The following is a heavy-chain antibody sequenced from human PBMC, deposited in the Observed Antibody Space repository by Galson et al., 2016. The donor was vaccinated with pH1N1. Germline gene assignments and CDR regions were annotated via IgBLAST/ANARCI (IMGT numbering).Heavy chain of an antibody. CDR1: GDTFSSSA. D-gene: IGHD2-21*01. CDR3: ASRPVVVSDRYYYCYDLDV. J-gene: IGHJ6*02. CDR2: IIPIYGTA. V-gene: IGHV1-69*13. Sequence: SVKVSCKASGDTFSSSAISRVRQAPGQGLEWMGGIIPIYGTADYAQKFQGRVTITAYESTSTAYMELNSLRSEDTAVYYCASRPVVVSDRYYYCYDLDVWGQGTTVTVSS.